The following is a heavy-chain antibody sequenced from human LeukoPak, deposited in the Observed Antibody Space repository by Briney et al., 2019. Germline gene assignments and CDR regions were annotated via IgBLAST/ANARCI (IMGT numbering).Heavy chain of an antibody. CDR2: MNPNSGNT. D-gene: IGHD6-13*01. V-gene: IGHV1-8*01. Sequence: ASVKVSCKASGYTFTSYDISWVRQATGQGLEWMGWMNPNSGNTGYAQKFQGRVTMTRNTSISTAYMELSRLRSDDTAVYYCARAGYSSSSHYYYMDVWGKGTTVTVSS. J-gene: IGHJ6*03. CDR3: ARAGYSSSSHYYYMDV. CDR1: GYTFTSYD.